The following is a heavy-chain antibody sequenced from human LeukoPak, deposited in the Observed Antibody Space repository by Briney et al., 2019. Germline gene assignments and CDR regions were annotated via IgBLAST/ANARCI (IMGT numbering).Heavy chain of an antibody. CDR2: ISGSGDST. D-gene: IGHD3-10*01. V-gene: IGHV3-23*01. Sequence: GGSLRLSCSASGFSFSNYAVTWVRQAPGKELEWVSAISGSGDSTYYADSVKGRFTISRDNSKNTLDLQMNSLRAEDTALYYCAKDHDYYASGPIWGQGTMVTVSS. CDR3: AKDHDYYASGPI. J-gene: IGHJ3*02. CDR1: GFSFSNYA.